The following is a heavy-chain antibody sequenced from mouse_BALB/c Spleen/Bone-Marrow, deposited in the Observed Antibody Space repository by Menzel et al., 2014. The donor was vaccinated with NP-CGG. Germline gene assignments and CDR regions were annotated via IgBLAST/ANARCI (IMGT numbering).Heavy chain of an antibody. CDR1: GYTFTSYW. CDR3: TRGFAY. Sequence: LQQSGSELVRFGASVKLSCKASGYTFTSYWMHWVKQRHGQGLEWIGNIYPGSGSTNYDEKFKSKGTLTVDTSSSTAYMHLSSLTSEDSAVYYCTRGFAYWGQGTLVTVSA. CDR2: IYPGSGST. V-gene: IGHV1S22*01. J-gene: IGHJ3*01.